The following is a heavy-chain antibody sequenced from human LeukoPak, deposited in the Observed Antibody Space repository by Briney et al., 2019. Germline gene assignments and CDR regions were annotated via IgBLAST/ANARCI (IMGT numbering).Heavy chain of an antibody. V-gene: IGHV4-30-4*01. CDR1: GGSISIGDYY. CDR2: IYYSGST. Sequence: SQTLSLTCTVSGGSISIGDYYWRWIRQPPGKGLEWIGYIYYSGSTYYNPSLKSRVTISVDTSKNQFSLKLSSVTAADTAVYYCARGGSGSYHDFDYWGQGTLVTVSS. CDR3: ARGGSGSYHDFDY. D-gene: IGHD1-26*01. J-gene: IGHJ4*02.